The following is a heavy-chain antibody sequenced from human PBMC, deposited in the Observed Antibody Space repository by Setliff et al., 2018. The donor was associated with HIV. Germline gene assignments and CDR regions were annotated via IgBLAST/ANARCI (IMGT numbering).Heavy chain of an antibody. CDR1: GFTFSDHF. V-gene: IGHV3-72*01. Sequence: GGSLRLSCAASGFTFSDHFMDWVRQAPGKGLEWVGRTRNKAYSFTTENAASVKGRFTISRDDSKNSVYLQMNSLETEDTAVYYCVGYNWNYRWFDPWGQGTLVTVSS. CDR3: VGYNWNYRWFDP. D-gene: IGHD1-7*01. J-gene: IGHJ5*02. CDR2: TRNKAYSFTT.